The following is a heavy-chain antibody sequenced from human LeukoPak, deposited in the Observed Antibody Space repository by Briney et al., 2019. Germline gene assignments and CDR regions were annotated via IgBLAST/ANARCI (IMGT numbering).Heavy chain of an antibody. V-gene: IGHV3-23*01. CDR1: GFTFSSYA. J-gene: IGHJ5*02. D-gene: IGHD4-23*01. CDR2: ISGSGGST. Sequence: GGSLRLSCAASGFTFSSYAMSWVRQAPGKGLEWVPAISGSGGSTYYADSVKGRFTISRDNSKNTLYLQMNSLRAEDTAAYYCARRLLPYGGNFSWGQGTLVTVSS. CDR3: ARRLLPYGGNFS.